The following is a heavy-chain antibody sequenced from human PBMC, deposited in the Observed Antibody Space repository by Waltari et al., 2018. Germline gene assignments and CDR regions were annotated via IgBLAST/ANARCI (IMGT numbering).Heavy chain of an antibody. CDR1: GGSISSGSDY. CDR2: SHTSGST. D-gene: IGHD6-19*01. J-gene: IGHJ4*02. Sequence: QVQLQESGPGLVKPSQTLSLTCTVSGGSISSGSDYWSWIRPPAGKGLEGIGRSHTSGSTKYTPSLERRVTISVDTSQTRFSLKLSSVTAADTAVYYCAREGWAIDYWGQGTLVTVSS. CDR3: AREGWAIDY. V-gene: IGHV4-61*02.